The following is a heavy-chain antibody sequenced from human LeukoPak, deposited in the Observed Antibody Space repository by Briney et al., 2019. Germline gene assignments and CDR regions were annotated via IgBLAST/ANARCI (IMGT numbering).Heavy chain of an antibody. V-gene: IGHV3-9*01. CDR3: ARGPFDI. CDR1: GFTFNDYA. Sequence: GGSLRLTCAASGFTFNDYAMHWVRQAPGKGLEWVSGIGWNSGSIGYADSVKGRFTISRDNAKNSLYLQMNSLRAEDTAVYYCARGPFDIWGQGTMVTVSS. CDR2: IGWNSGSI. J-gene: IGHJ3*02.